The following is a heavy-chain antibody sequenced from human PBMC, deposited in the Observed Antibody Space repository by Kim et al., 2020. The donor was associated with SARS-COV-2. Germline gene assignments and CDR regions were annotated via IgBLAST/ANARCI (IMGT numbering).Heavy chain of an antibody. CDR3: ARGGDFLVGATHFDY. D-gene: IGHD1-26*01. V-gene: IGHV4-59*09. Sequence: PSLEDRATISVTTSKNQFSLKLGSVTAADTAVYYCARGGDFLVGATHFDYWGQGTLVTVSS. J-gene: IGHJ4*02.